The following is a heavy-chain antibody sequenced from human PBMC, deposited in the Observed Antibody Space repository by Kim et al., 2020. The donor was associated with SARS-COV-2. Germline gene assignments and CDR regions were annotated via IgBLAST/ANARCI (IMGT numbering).Heavy chain of an antibody. Sequence: GTANYAQKFQGRVTITADESTSTAYMELSSLRSEDTAVYYCARDFTMIVNWGQGTLVTVSS. J-gene: IGHJ4*02. CDR2: GTA. V-gene: IGHV1-69*01. D-gene: IGHD3-22*01. CDR3: ARDFTMIVN.